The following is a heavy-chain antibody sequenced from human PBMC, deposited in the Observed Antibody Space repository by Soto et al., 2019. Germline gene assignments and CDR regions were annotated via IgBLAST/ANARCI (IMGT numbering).Heavy chain of an antibody. CDR1: GFTFSDYD. J-gene: IGHJ4*02. CDR3: ARMGPRAARPSY. CDR2: VSSSGTTM. D-gene: IGHD6-6*01. Sequence: QVQLAESGGGLVEPGGYLRISCAASGFTFSDYDMSWIRQSPGKGLEWVSFVSSSGTTMYFADSVKGRFTISRDNAKNSRYLQMNSLRDEDTAVYYCARMGPRAARPSYWGQGTLVTVSS. V-gene: IGHV3-11*01.